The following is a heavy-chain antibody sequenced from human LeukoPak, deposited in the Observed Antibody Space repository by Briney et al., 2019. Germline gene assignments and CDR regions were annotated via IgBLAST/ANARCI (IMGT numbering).Heavy chain of an antibody. CDR1: GFTVSSNY. Sequence: GGCLRLSCAASGFTVSSNYMGWDSQAQGKGLEWDAFIYSGGSTYYADSVKGRFTISRDNSKNTLYLQMNSLRAEDTAVYYCARFGTVGASGDAFDIWGQGTMVTVSS. D-gene: IGHD1-26*01. CDR3: ARFGTVGASGDAFDI. J-gene: IGHJ3*02. CDR2: IYSGGST. V-gene: IGHV3-66*01.